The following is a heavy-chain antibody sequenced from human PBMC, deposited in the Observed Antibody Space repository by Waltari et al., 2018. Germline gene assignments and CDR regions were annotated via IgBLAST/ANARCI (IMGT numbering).Heavy chain of an antibody. D-gene: IGHD4-17*01. CDR2: ISGSGGST. J-gene: IGHJ5*02. Sequence: EVQLLESGGGLVQPGGSLRLSCAASGFTFSSYAMSWVRQAPGKGLEWVSAISGSGGSTYYADSMRGRFTITRDNSKNTLYLQMNSLRAEETAVYYGAKDLGVPDYGDNNWFDPWGQGTLVTVSS. CDR1: GFTFSSYA. V-gene: IGHV3-23*01. CDR3: AKDLGVPDYGDNNWFDP.